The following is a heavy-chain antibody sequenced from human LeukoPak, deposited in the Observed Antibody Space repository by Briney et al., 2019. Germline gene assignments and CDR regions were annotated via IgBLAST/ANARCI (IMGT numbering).Heavy chain of an antibody. CDR2: ISSSGSTI. CDR1: GFTFSDYY. CDR3: ARESVYYGSGSRYNWFDP. V-gene: IGHV3-11*01. J-gene: IGHJ5*02. Sequence: PGGSLRLSCAASGFTFSDYYMSWIRQAPGKGLEWVSYISSSGSTIYYADSVKGRFTISRDNAKNSLYLQMNSLRAEDTAVYYCARESVYYGSGSRYNWFDPWGQGTLVTVSS. D-gene: IGHD3-10*01.